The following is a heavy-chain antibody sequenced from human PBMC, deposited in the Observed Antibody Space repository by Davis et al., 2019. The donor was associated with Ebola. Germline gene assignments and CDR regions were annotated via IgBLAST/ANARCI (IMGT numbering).Heavy chain of an antibody. Sequence: GESLKISCTDSVITFSSYAMTWVRQAPGKGLEWVSAISGSGGSTYYADSVKGRFTISRDNSKNSLYLQMNSLRAEDTALYYCAKSGGWMVWYFDLWGRGTLVTVSS. J-gene: IGHJ2*01. V-gene: IGHV3-23*01. CDR2: ISGSGGST. CDR1: VITFSSYA. CDR3: AKSGGWMVWYFDL. D-gene: IGHD6-19*01.